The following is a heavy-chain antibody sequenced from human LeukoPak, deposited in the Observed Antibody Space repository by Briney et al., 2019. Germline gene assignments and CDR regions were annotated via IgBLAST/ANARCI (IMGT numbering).Heavy chain of an antibody. J-gene: IGHJ5*02. CDR3: ARVGCSGGSCAYYWFDP. V-gene: IGHV1-2*06. Sequence: ASVKVSCKASGYTFTGYYMHWVRQAPGQGLEWMGRINPNSGGTNYAQKFQGRATMTRDTSISTAYMELSRLRSDDTAVYYCARVGCSGGSCAYYWFDPWGQGTLVTVSS. CDR2: INPNSGGT. CDR1: GYTFTGYY. D-gene: IGHD2-15*01.